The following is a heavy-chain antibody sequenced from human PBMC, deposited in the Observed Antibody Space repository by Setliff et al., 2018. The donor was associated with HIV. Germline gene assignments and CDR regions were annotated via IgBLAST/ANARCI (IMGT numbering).Heavy chain of an antibody. CDR3: AGHGDYPGSGSPAFRY. J-gene: IGHJ4*02. CDR2: IYYSGGT. D-gene: IGHD3-10*01. V-gene: IGHV4-39*01. Sequence: SETLSLTCTVSGGSISSTSYYWGWIRQPPGKGLEWIGNIYYSGGTDYHPSLKSRVTISVDTSKNQFSLKLGSVTAADTAVYYCAGHGDYPGSGSPAFRYWGQGTLVTVSS. CDR1: GGSISSTSYY.